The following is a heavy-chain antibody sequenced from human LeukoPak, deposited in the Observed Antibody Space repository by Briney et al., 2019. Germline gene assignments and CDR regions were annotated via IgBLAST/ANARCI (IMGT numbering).Heavy chain of an antibody. CDR1: GYSISSDYYY. CDR3: ARASGVKYPNWFDP. Sequence: SETLSLTCGVSGYSISSDYYYWVWIRQSPGKGLEWIGSISHSGSTYHNPSLRSRVTISVDTSKSQFSLTVRSMTAADTAMYYCARASGVKYPNWFDPWGQGILVTVSS. V-gene: IGHV4-38-2*01. CDR2: ISHSGST. J-gene: IGHJ5*02. D-gene: IGHD2-2*01.